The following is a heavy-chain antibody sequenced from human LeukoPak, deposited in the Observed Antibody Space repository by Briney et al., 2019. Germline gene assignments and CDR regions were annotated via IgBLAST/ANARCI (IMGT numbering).Heavy chain of an antibody. CDR1: GFTFSNYA. CDR2: IKQDGSKK. V-gene: IGHV3-7*03. Sequence: GGSLRLSCSGSGFTFSNYALNWVRQAPGKGLEWVANIKQDGSKKNYVDSVKGRFTISRDNAKNSLYLQMSSLRAEDTAVYYCATPLDYYDSSGYHQGGDWGQGTLVTVSS. D-gene: IGHD3-22*01. CDR3: ATPLDYYDSSGYHQGGD. J-gene: IGHJ4*02.